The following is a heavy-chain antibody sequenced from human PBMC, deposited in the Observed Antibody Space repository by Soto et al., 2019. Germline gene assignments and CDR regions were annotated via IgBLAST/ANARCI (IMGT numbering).Heavy chain of an antibody. J-gene: IGHJ6*03. CDR2: IYYSGST. CDR3: ARGVYYGSGSYYKMGYYYYMDV. Sequence: SETLSLTCTVSGGSISSYYWSWIRQPPGKGLEWIGYIYYSGSTNYNPSLKSRVTISVDTSKNQFSLKLSSVTAADTAVYYCARGVYYGSGSYYKMGYYYYMDVWGKGTTVTVS. D-gene: IGHD3-10*01. V-gene: IGHV4-59*01. CDR1: GGSISSYY.